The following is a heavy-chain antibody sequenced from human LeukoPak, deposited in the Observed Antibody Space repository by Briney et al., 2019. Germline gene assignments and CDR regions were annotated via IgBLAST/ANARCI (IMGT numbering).Heavy chain of an antibody. Sequence: GGSLRLSCAASGFSFSSYGISWVRQAPGKGLEWVSAISASGGTTYYADSVKGRFTISRDNSKNTLYLQMNSLRAEDTAVYYCAKDGKGVRGVKRWGQGTLVTVSS. J-gene: IGHJ4*02. V-gene: IGHV3-23*01. CDR2: ISASGGTT. CDR3: AKDGKGVRGVKR. CDR1: GFSFSSYG. D-gene: IGHD3-10*01.